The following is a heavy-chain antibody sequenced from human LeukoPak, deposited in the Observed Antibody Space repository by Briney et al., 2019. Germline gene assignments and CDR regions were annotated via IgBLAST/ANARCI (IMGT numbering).Heavy chain of an antibody. D-gene: IGHD3-10*01. V-gene: IGHV3-23*01. CDR3: ARDPGHSSVGESKHNDY. CDR1: GFTFGSYA. CDR2: ISGSGGRT. Sequence: PGGSLRLSCAASGFTFGSYAMNWVRQAPGKGLEWVSTISGSGGRTYYADSVKGRFTISRDNAKNSLYLQMNSLRDEDTAVYFCARDPGHSSVGESKHNDYWGQGTLVTVSS. J-gene: IGHJ4*02.